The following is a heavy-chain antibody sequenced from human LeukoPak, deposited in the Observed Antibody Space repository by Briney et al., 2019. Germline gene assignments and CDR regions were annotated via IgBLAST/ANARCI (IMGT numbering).Heavy chain of an antibody. Sequence: GGSLRLSCAASGFIFSSYSMHWVRQAPGKGLEWVAVISYDGSNKYYADSVKGRFTISRDNAKNSLYLQMNSLRAEDTAVYYCARNGPVRGDSGYAWLFDYWGQGSLVTVSS. D-gene: IGHD5-12*01. V-gene: IGHV3-30*03. CDR1: GFIFSSYS. CDR3: ARNGPVRGDSGYAWLFDY. J-gene: IGHJ4*02. CDR2: ISYDGSNK.